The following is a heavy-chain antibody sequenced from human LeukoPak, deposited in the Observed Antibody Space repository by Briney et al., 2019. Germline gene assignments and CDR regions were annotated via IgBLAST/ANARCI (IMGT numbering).Heavy chain of an antibody. Sequence: GGSLRLSCAASGFAFNFYAMTWVRQAPGKGLQWVSTINASGGNTYYADSVKGRFTISRDNSKNTVYLQVNSLRVEDTAIYYCARGQEFDDGVFDSWGQGTLVTVSS. CDR2: INASGGNT. CDR1: GFAFNFYA. J-gene: IGHJ4*02. V-gene: IGHV3-23*01. CDR3: ARGQEFDDGVFDS. D-gene: IGHD1-1*01.